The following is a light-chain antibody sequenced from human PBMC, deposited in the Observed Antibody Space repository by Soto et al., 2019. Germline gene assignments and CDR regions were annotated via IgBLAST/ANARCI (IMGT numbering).Light chain of an antibody. Sequence: QSALTQPASVSGSPRQSITISCTGTSSDIGSYHLVSWYQQHPGKAPKLIIYEGSKRPSGVSNRFSGSKSGKTASLTISGLQTEDEADYYCCSYARSNFVVFGGGTKVTV. CDR3: CSYARSNFVV. J-gene: IGLJ2*01. V-gene: IGLV2-23*01. CDR2: EGS. CDR1: SSDIGSYHL.